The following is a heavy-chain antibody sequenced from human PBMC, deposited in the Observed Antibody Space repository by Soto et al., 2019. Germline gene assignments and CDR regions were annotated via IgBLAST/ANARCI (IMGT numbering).Heavy chain of an antibody. Sequence: GASVKVSCKASGGTFSSYAISWVRQAPGQGLEWMGGIIPIFGTANYAQKFQGRVTITADESTSTAYMELSSLRSEDTAVYYCARTTVTTIGYWYFDLWGRGTLVTVSS. V-gene: IGHV1-69*13. CDR3: ARTTVTTIGYWYFDL. D-gene: IGHD4-17*01. CDR2: IIPIFGTA. J-gene: IGHJ2*01. CDR1: GGTFSSYA.